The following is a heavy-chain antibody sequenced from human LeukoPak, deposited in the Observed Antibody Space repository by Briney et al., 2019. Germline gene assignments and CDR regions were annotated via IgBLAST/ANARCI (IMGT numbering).Heavy chain of an antibody. CDR1: GGSISSYY. V-gene: IGHV4-59*01. CDR3: AGAPWGPYGF. Sequence: PSETLSLTCTVSGGSISSYYWSWIRQPPGKGLEWIGYIYYSGSTNYNPSLKSRVTISVDTSKNQFSLKLSSVTAADTAVYYCAGAPWGPYGFWGQGTLVTVSS. CDR2: IYYSGST. D-gene: IGHD3-10*01. J-gene: IGHJ4*02.